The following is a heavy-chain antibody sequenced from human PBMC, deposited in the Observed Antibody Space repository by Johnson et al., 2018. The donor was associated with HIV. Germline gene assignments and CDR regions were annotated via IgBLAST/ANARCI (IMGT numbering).Heavy chain of an antibody. D-gene: IGHD1-26*01. J-gene: IGHJ3*02. CDR1: GFTFSSYA. V-gene: IGHV3-30*04. CDR3: ARSSGSYLDDAFDI. CDR2: IRYDGSDK. Sequence: QVQLVESGGGVVQPGRSLRLSCAASGFTFSSYAMHLVRQAPGKGLEWVAFIRYDGSDKYYADSVKGRFTISRDNSKNTLYLQMNSLRAEDTAVYYCARSSGSYLDDAFDIWGQGTMVTVSS.